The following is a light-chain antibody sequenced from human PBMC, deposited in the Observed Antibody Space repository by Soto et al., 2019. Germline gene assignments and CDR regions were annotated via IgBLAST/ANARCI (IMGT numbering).Light chain of an antibody. V-gene: IGLV9-49*01. J-gene: IGLJ2*01. CDR1: SGYSNYK. CDR2: VGTGGIVG. CDR3: GADHGSGSNFVLAV. Sequence: QLVLTQPPSASASLGASVTLTCTLSSGYSNYKVDWYQQRPGKGPRFVMRVGTGGIVGSKGDGIPDRFSVLGSGLNRYLTIKNIQEEDESDYHCGADHGSGSNFVLAVFGGGTKVTVL.